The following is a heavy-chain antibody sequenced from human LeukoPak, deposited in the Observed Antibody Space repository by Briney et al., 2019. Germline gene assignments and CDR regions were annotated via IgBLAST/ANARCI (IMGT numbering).Heavy chain of an antibody. Sequence: GESLKISCKGSGYSFTSYWIGWVRQMPGKGLEWMGIIYPGDSDTRYSPSFQGRVTISADKSISTAYLQWSSLKASDTAMYYCATHHCASYYYYYGMDVWGQGTTVTVSS. CDR3: ATHHCASYYYYYGMDV. CDR2: IYPGDSDT. V-gene: IGHV5-51*01. CDR1: GYSFTSYW. J-gene: IGHJ6*02. D-gene: IGHD2-21*01.